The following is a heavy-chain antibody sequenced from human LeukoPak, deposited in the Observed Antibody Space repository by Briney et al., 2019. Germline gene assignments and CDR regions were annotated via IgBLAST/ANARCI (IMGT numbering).Heavy chain of an antibody. V-gene: IGHV4-34*01. J-gene: IGHJ6*03. Sequence: SETLSLTCAVYGGSFSGYYWSWIRQPPGKGLEWIGEINHSGSTNYNPSLKSRVTISVDTSKNQFSLKLSSVTAADTAVYYCARHGAAAGTKYYYYYYMDVWGKGTTVTVSS. CDR2: INHSGST. D-gene: IGHD6-13*01. CDR3: ARHGAAAGTKYYYYYYMDV. CDR1: GGSFSGYY.